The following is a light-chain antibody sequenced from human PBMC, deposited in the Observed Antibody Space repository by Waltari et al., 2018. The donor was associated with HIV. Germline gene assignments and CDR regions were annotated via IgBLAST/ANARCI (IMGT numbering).Light chain of an antibody. Sequence: QTALTQPASVSGSPGQSITIPCTGASSDVGAYNLVSWYQQHPCKAPRLSIYDVSERPAGVSNRFTGYKSGSTASRTIAGLQAEDEADYYCCSYVSEIVPCVFGGGTKLTV. J-gene: IGLJ3*02. V-gene: IGLV2-23*02. CDR3: CSYVSEIVPCV. CDR2: DVS. CDR1: SSDVGAYNL.